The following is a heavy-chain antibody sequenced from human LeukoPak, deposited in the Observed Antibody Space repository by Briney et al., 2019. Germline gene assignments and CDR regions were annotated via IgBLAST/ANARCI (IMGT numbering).Heavy chain of an antibody. V-gene: IGHV4-59*01. CDR1: GGSISSYY. CDR2: IYYSGST. CDR3: ARTRRTGDLLYYFDY. Sequence: SETLSLTCTVSGGSISSYYWSWIRQPPGKGLEWIGYIYYSGSTYYNPSLKSRVTISVDTSKNQFSLKLSSVTAADTAVYYCARTRRTGDLLYYFDYWGQGTLVTVSS. J-gene: IGHJ4*02. D-gene: IGHD1-1*01.